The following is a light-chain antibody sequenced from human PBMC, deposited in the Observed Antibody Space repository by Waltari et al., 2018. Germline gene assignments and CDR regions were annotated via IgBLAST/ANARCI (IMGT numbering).Light chain of an antibody. CDR1: QSISRN. CDR2: GAS. J-gene: IGKJ2*01. CDR3: QQYNNWRT. Sequence: EVLMTQSPATLSVSPGDRATLSCRASQSISRNLALYQQKPGQAPRLLIYGASTRAPGIPARFSGSGSGTEFTLSISSLQSEDFAVYYCQQYNNWRTFGQGTKLEIK. V-gene: IGKV3-15*01.